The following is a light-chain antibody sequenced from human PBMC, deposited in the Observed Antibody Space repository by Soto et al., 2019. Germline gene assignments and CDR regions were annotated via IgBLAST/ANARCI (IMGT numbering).Light chain of an antibody. V-gene: IGLV2-11*01. Sequence: VLTQPRSVSGSPGQSVTISCTGTSSDVGGYNYVSWYQQHPGKAPKLMIYDVSKRPSGVPDRFSGSKSGNTASLTISGLQDEDEADYYCCSYAGSYTFYVFGTGTKVTVL. CDR1: SSDVGGYNY. J-gene: IGLJ1*01. CDR3: CSYAGSYTFYV. CDR2: DVS.